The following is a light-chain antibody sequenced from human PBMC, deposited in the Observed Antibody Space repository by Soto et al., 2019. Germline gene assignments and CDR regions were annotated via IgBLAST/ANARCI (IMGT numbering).Light chain of an antibody. Sequence: EIVMTQSPATLSVSLGDRATLSCRASQSVSTYLAWYQQQPGQAPRLLIYGASTRATGIPARFSGSGSETDFTLTISSLQSEDFAVYYCQQYDSWPPSYTFGQGTKLEIK. V-gene: IGKV3-15*01. J-gene: IGKJ2*01. CDR2: GAS. CDR1: QSVSTY. CDR3: QQYDSWPPSYT.